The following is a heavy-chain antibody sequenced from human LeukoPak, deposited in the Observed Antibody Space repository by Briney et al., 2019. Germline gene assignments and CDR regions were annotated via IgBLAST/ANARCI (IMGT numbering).Heavy chain of an antibody. Sequence: PSETLSLTCTVSGYSISSGYYWGWIRPPPGKGLEWIGSIYHSGSTYYNPSLKSRVTISVDTSKNQFSLKLSSVTAADTAVYYCARVEGPGFDYWGQGTLVTVSS. CDR1: GYSISSGYY. D-gene: IGHD3-3*01. V-gene: IGHV4-38-2*02. J-gene: IGHJ4*02. CDR2: IYHSGST. CDR3: ARVEGPGFDY.